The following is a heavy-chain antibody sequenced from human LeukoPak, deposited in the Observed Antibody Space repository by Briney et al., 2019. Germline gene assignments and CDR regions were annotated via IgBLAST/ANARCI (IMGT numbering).Heavy chain of an antibody. D-gene: IGHD3-22*01. J-gene: IGHJ4*02. Sequence: ASVKVSCKASGYTFTNYAMHWVRQAPGQRLEWMGWINTGNGNTKYSQEFQGRVTITRDTSANTAYMELSSLRSEGTAVYYCARDPDYYDSSGLFDYWGQGTLVTVSS. V-gene: IGHV1-3*03. CDR1: GYTFTNYA. CDR3: ARDPDYYDSSGLFDY. CDR2: INTGNGNT.